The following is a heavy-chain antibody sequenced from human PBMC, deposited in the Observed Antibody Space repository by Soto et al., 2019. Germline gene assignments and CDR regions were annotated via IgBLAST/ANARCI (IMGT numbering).Heavy chain of an antibody. J-gene: IGHJ5*02. CDR2: IYYSGST. V-gene: IGHV4-39*01. D-gene: IGHD2-15*01. Sequence: SETLSLTCTVSGGSISSSSYYWGWIRQPPGKGLEWIGSIYYSGSTYYNPSLKSRVTISVDTSKNQFSLKLSSVTAADTAVYYCARRRGGYCSGGSCLRSPVLQGFDPWGHGTLGTVSS. CDR1: GGSISSSSYY. CDR3: ARRRGGYCSGGSCLRSPVLQGFDP.